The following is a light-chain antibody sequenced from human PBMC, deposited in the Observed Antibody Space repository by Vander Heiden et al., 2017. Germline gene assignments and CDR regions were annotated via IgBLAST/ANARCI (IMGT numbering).Light chain of an antibody. J-gene: IGKJ4*01. CDR3: MQSLQAPVT. V-gene: IGKV2-28*01. CDR2: LSS. Sequence: VVTQSPLSLPVTPGEPASISCRSSQSLLHGNGYNYLDWYLQKPGQSPQLLIHLSSNRASGVPDRFSGSGSGTDFTLKISRVEAEDVGVYYCMQSLQAPVTFGGGTKVEIK. CDR1: QSLLHGNGYNY.